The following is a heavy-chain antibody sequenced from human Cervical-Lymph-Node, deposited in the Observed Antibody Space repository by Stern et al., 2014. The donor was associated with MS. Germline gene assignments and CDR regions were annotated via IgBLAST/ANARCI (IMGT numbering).Heavy chain of an antibody. CDR1: GYTFTSYG. CDR3: SRGLLGSEKSFDI. Sequence: VQLEQSGAGLKKPGASVKVTCKASGYTFTSYGIRWARQDPGKGLEWMGWISAYNGNTNYAQKLQGRVTMTTDTSTSTAYMELRSLRSDDTAVYYCSRGLLGSEKSFDIWGQGTMVTVSS. V-gene: IGHV1-18*01. J-gene: IGHJ3*02. D-gene: IGHD2-15*01. CDR2: ISAYNGNT.